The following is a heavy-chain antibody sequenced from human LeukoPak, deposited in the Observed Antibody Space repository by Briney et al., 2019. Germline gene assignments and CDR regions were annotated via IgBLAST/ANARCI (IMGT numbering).Heavy chain of an antibody. V-gene: IGHV4-4*07. CDR1: GGSISSYY. Sequence: PSETLSLTCTVSGGSISSYYWSWIRQPAGKGLEWIGRIYTSGSTNYNPSLKSRVTMLVDTSKNQFSLKLSSVTAADTAVYYCARDSHYDFWSGSGYYYGMDVWGQGTTVTVSS. CDR3: ARDSHYDFWSGSGYYYGMDV. CDR2: IYTSGST. J-gene: IGHJ6*02. D-gene: IGHD3-3*01.